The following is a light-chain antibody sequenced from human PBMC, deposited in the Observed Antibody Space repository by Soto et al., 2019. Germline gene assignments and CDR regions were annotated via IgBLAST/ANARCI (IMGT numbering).Light chain of an antibody. CDR3: HQYDNWHT. V-gene: IGKV3-15*01. Sequence: EIVMTQSPATLSVSPGERATLSCRASQSVSNNLAWYQQKPGQAPRLLIYGASTRATDIPARFSGSGSGTEFTLTISSLQSEDFAVYYCHQYDNWHTFGQGTELEI. CDR2: GAS. CDR1: QSVSNN. J-gene: IGKJ2*01.